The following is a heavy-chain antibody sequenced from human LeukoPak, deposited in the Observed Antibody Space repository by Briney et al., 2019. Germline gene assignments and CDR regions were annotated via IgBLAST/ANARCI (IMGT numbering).Heavy chain of an antibody. Sequence: GASVKVSCKASGYTFTGYYMHWVRQSPGQGLEWMGWINPNSGDTNYAQNFQGWVTMTRDTSISTAYMELSSLRSEDTAVYYCARDSQYSSGSYGPRPLGYFDYSGQGTLVTVSS. J-gene: IGHJ4*02. CDR3: ARDSQYSSGSYGPRPLGYFDY. V-gene: IGHV1-2*04. D-gene: IGHD6-19*01. CDR2: INPNSGDT. CDR1: GYTFTGYY.